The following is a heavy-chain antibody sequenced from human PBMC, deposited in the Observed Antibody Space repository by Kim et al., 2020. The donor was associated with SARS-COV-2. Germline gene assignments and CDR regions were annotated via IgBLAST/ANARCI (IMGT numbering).Heavy chain of an antibody. J-gene: IGHJ4*02. Sequence: GGSLRLSCAASGFTFSSYEMNWVRQAPGKGLEWVSYISSSGSTIYYADSVKGRFTISRDNAKNSLYLQMNSLRAEDTAVYYCARVRGYSYGYTFDYWGQGTLVTVSS. CDR1: GFTFSSYE. D-gene: IGHD5-18*01. CDR2: ISSSGSTI. V-gene: IGHV3-48*03. CDR3: ARVRGYSYGYTFDY.